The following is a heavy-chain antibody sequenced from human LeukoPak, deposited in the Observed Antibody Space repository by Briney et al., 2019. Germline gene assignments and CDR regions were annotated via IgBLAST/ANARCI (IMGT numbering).Heavy chain of an antibody. Sequence: GSSVKVSCKASGGTFSSYAISWVRQAPGQGLEWMGRTIPIFGTANYAQKFQGRVTITADESTSTAYMELSSLRSEDTAVYYCARDRLERYQSSRDFDYWGQGTLVTVSS. CDR3: ARDRLERYQSSRDFDY. V-gene: IGHV1-69*15. D-gene: IGHD2-2*01. CDR1: GGTFSSYA. CDR2: TIPIFGTA. J-gene: IGHJ4*02.